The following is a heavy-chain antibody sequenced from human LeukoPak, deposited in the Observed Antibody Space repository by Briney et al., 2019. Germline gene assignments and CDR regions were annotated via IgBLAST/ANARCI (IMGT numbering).Heavy chain of an antibody. J-gene: IGHJ4*02. V-gene: IGHV4-59*01. CDR2: IYYSGGT. Sequence: SETLSLTCTVSGGSISSYYWSWIRQPPGKGLEWIGYIYYSGGTNYNPSLKSRVTISVDTSKNQFSLKLSSVTAADTAVYYCAREIRSCVGGTCYLFFDYWGQGTLVTVSS. CDR3: AREIRSCVGGTCYLFFDY. CDR1: GGSISSYY. D-gene: IGHD2-15*01.